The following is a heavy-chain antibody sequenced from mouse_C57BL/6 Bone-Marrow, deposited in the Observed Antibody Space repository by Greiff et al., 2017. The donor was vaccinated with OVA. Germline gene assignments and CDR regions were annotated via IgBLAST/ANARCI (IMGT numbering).Heavy chain of an antibody. J-gene: IGHJ3*01. D-gene: IGHD2-1*01. CDR1: GYTFTSYG. V-gene: IGHV1-81*01. CDR2: IYPRSGNT. Sequence: VQLQQSGAELARPGASVKLSCKASGYTFTSYGISWVKQRTGQGLEWIGEIYPRSGNTYYNEKFKGKATLTADKSSSTAYMEFRSLTSEDSAVYFCARSIYYGNRWFAYWGQGTLVTVSA. CDR3: ARSIYYGNRWFAY.